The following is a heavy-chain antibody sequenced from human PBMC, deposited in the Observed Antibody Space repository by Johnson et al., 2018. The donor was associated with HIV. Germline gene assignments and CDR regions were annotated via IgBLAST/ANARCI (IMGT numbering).Heavy chain of an antibody. J-gene: IGHJ3*01. D-gene: IGHD5-18*01. CDR2: ISVSGDPI. CDR3: ARNRPVSYGYRGAFDF. CDR1: GFTFSDYY. Sequence: QVQLVESGGRLVKPGGSLRLSCVASGFTFSDYYMSWIRQAPGKGLEWVSYISVSGDPIYYADSVKGRFTISRDNAMKSLYLQINSLRAEDTAVYYCARNRPVSYGYRGAFDFWGQGTMVTVSS. V-gene: IGHV3-11*04.